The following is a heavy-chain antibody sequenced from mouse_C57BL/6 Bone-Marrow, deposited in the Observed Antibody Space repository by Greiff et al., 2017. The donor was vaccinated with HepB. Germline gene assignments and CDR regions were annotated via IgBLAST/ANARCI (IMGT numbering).Heavy chain of an antibody. CDR2: IYPGSGST. V-gene: IGHV1-55*01. CDR1: GYTFTSYW. CDR3: ARDGYYGSSYAMDY. D-gene: IGHD1-1*01. Sequence: QVQLQQPGAELVKPGASVKMSCKASGYTFTSYWLTWVKQRPGQGLEWIGDIYPGSGSTNYNEKFKSKATLTVDTSSSTAYMQLSSLTSEDSAVYYCARDGYYGSSYAMDYWGQGTSVTVSS. J-gene: IGHJ4*01.